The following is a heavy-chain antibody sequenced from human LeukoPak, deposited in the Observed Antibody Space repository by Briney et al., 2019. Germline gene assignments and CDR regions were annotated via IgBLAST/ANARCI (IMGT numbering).Heavy chain of an antibody. Sequence: ASVKVSCKASGYTFTGYYMHWVRQAPGQGLEWMGWINPNSGGTNYAQKFQGRVTMTRDTSISTAYMELSRLRSDDTAVYYCARDRSLLWFGNDAFDIWGQGTMVTVSS. CDR1: GYTFTGYY. CDR3: ARDRSLLWFGNDAFDI. V-gene: IGHV1-2*02. CDR2: INPNSGGT. J-gene: IGHJ3*02. D-gene: IGHD3-10*01.